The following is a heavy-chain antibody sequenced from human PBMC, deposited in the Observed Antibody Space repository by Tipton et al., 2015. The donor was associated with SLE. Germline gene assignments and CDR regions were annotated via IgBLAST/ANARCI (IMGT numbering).Heavy chain of an antibody. CDR1: GGSFSGYH. J-gene: IGHJ2*01. Sequence: TLSLTCAVYGGSFSGYHWSWVRQPPGKGLEWVGEVHLVGSTNYNPSLKSRVNISLDTSKNQFFLKLNSVTAADTAVYYCARDRRLIAAPSFWWYFDLWGRGTLVTVSS. CDR3: ARDRRLIAAPSFWWYFDL. CDR2: VHLVGST. D-gene: IGHD6-13*01. V-gene: IGHV4-34*01.